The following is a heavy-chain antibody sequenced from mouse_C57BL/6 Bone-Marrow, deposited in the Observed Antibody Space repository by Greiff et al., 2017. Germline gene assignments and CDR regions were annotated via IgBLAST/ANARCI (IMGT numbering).Heavy chain of an antibody. CDR2: IWSGGST. CDR3: ARKPYGSSPYYAMDY. D-gene: IGHD1-1*01. V-gene: IGHV2-2*01. J-gene: IGHJ4*01. CDR1: GFSLTSYG. Sequence: VKLVESGPGLVAPSQSLSITCTVSGFSLTSYGVHWVRQSPGKGLEWLGVIWSGGSTNYNAAFISRLSISKDNSKSQVFFKMNSLQADDTAIYYCARKPYGSSPYYAMDYWGQGTSVTVSS.